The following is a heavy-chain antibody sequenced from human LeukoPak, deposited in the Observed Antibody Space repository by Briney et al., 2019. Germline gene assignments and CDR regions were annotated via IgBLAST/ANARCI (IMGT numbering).Heavy chain of an antibody. CDR1: GYTFTGYY. CDR3: ARRSITMVRGVISASLDY. J-gene: IGHJ4*02. V-gene: IGHV1-2*06. Sequence: ASVKVSCKASGYTFTGYYMHWVRQAPGQGLEWMGRINPNSGGTNYAQKFQGRVTMTRVTSISTAYMELSRLRSDDTAVYYCARRSITMVRGVISASLDYWGQGTLVTVSS. CDR2: INPNSGGT. D-gene: IGHD3-10*01.